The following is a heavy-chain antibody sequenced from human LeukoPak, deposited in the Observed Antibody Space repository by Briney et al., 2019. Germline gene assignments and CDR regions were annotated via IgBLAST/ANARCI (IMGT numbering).Heavy chain of an antibody. CDR1: GGSISSYY. Sequence: SETLSLTCTVSGGSISSYYWSWIRQPPGKGLEGVGYIYYSGSTNYNPSLKSRVPISVDKSKNQFSLKLSSVTAADTAVYYCARLWYFDLWGRGTLVTVSS. V-gene: IGHV4-59*08. CDR3: ARLWYFDL. CDR2: IYYSGST. J-gene: IGHJ2*01.